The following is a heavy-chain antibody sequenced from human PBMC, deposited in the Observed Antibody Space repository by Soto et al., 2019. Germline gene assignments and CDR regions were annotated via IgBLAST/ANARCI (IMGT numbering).Heavy chain of an antibody. CDR3: ARVGEACGVDCYSHLIDYSYFDL. Sequence: QVQLVQSGAEVKKPGASVKVSCKASGYTFTGYFMHWVRQAPGQGLEWMGWINPNSGGTNYAQKFQGRVTMTRDTSIGKAYMELSRLRSDDTAVYYCARVGEACGVDCYSHLIDYSYFDLWGRGTLVTVSS. V-gene: IGHV1-2*02. CDR2: INPNSGGT. D-gene: IGHD2-21*02. J-gene: IGHJ2*01. CDR1: GYTFTGYF.